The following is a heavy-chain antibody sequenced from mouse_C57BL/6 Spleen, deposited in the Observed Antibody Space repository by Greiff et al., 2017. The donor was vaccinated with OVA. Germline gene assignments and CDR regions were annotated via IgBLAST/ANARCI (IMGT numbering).Heavy chain of an antibody. V-gene: IGHV14-2*01. Sequence: EVQLQQSGAELVKPGASVKLSCTASGFNIKDYYMHWVKQRPEQGLEWIGRIDPADGDTKYAPKFQGKATITADTSSNTAYLQLSSLTSEDTAIYYCAREDGGRDYYAMDYWGQGTSVTVSS. CDR1: GFNIKDYY. J-gene: IGHJ4*01. CDR2: IDPADGDT. D-gene: IGHD2-3*01. CDR3: AREDGGRDYYAMDY.